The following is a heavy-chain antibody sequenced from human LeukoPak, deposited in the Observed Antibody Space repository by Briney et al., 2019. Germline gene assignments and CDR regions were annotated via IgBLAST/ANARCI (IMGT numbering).Heavy chain of an antibody. J-gene: IGHJ4*02. V-gene: IGHV4-4*07. CDR1: GGSISSYY. D-gene: IGHD1-26*01. Sequence: SETLSLTCTVSGGSISSYYWSWIRQPAGKGLEWIGRIYTSGSTNYNPSLKSRVTMSVDTSKNQFSLKPSSVTAADTAVYYCAGNRVGATTIGYYFDYWGQGTLVTVSS. CDR2: IYTSGST. CDR3: AGNRVGATTIGYYFDY.